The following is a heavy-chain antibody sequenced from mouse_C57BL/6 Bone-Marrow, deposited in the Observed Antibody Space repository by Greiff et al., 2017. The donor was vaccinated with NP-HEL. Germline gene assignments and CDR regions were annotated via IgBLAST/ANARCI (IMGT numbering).Heavy chain of an antibody. Sequence: EVQLVESGGGLVKPGGSLKLSCAASGFTFSSYAMSWVRQTPEQRLEWVATISDGGSYTYYPDNVKGRFTISRDNAKNNLYLQMSHLKAEDTAMYYCARDYYDYYWGQGTTLTVSS. V-gene: IGHV5-4*01. CDR1: GFTFSSYA. CDR3: ARDYYDYY. CDR2: ISDGGSYT. J-gene: IGHJ2*01. D-gene: IGHD2-4*01.